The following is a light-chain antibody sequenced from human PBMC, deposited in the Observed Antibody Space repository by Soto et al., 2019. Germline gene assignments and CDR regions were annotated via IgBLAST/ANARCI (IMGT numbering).Light chain of an antibody. J-gene: IGKJ1*01. V-gene: IGKV3-20*01. CDR3: QQYNNWPWT. Sequence: EIVLTQSPGTLSLSPGERATLSCRTSQSVSSNYLAWYQQKPGQAPRLLIYGASNRATGIPDRFSGSGSGTDFTLTINRLEPEDFALYFCQQYNNWPWTFGQGTEVEIK. CDR2: GAS. CDR1: QSVSSNY.